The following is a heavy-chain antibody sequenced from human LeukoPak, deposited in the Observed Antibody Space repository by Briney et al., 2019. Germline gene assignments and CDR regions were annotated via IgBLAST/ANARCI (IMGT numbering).Heavy chain of an antibody. CDR1: GFSFTNSW. D-gene: IGHD2/OR15-2a*01. CDR2: IKQDGSEK. CDR3: ATIVH. J-gene: IGHJ4*02. V-gene: IGHV3-7*01. Sequence: GGSLRLSCAASGFSFTNSWMTWVRQAPGKGLEWVANIKQDGSEKYYVDSVKGRFTISRDNAKNSLYLQMNSLRAEDTAVYYCATIVHWGQGTLVTVSS.